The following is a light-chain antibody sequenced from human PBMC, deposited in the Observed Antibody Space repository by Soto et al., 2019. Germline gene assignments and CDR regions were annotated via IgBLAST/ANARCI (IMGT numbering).Light chain of an antibody. V-gene: IGLV1-44*01. J-gene: IGLJ7*01. CDR2: SNN. Sequence: QSVLTKPPSASGTPGQRVTIYCSGSSSNIGSNTVNWYQQLPGTAPKLLIYSNNQRPSGVPDRFSGTKSGTSASLAISGLQSEDEDDYYCAAWDDSLNGAVFGGGTQLTVL. CDR1: SSNIGSNT. CDR3: AAWDDSLNGAV.